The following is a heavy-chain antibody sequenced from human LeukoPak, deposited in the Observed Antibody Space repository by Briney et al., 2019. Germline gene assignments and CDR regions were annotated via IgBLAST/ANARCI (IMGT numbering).Heavy chain of an antibody. V-gene: IGHV1-18*01. D-gene: IGHD3-9*01. CDR1: GYTFTSYG. Sequence: GASVKVSCKVSGYTFTSYGISWVRQAPGQGLEWMGWISAYNGNTNYAQKLQGRVTMTTDTSTSTAYMELRSLRSDDTAVYYCARMSDILTGYYSHFDYWGQGTLVTVSS. CDR2: ISAYNGNT. CDR3: ARMSDILTGYYSHFDY. J-gene: IGHJ4*02.